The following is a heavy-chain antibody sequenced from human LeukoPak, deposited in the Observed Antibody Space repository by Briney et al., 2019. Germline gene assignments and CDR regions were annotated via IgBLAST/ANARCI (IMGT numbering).Heavy chain of an antibody. CDR1: GFTFSSYA. J-gene: IGHJ6*03. CDR2: ISYDGSNK. V-gene: IGHV3-30*04. CDR3: ARRKGYSSGWATYYYYMDV. D-gene: IGHD6-19*01. Sequence: SGRSLRLSCAASGFTFSSYAMHWVRQAPGKGLEWVAVISYDGSNKYYADSVKGRFTISRDNSKNTLYLQMNSLRAEDTAVYYCARRKGYSSGWATYYYYMDVWGKGTTVTVSS.